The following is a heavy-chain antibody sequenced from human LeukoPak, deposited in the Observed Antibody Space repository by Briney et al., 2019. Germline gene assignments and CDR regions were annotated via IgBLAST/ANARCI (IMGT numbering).Heavy chain of an antibody. CDR3: ARDRGPDILTGYYEGGLDY. D-gene: IGHD3-9*01. V-gene: IGHV3-30-3*01. CDR2: ISYDGSNK. CDR1: GFTFSSYA. Sequence: GGSLRLSCAASGFTFSSYAMHWVRQAPGKGLGWVAVISYDGSNKYYADSVKGRFTISRDNSKNTLYLQMNSLRAEDTAVYYCARDRGPDILTGYYEGGLDYWGQGTLVTVSS. J-gene: IGHJ4*02.